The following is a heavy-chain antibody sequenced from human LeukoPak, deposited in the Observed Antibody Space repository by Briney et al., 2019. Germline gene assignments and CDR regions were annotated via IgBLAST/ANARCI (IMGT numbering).Heavy chain of an antibody. J-gene: IGHJ4*02. CDR3: ARRGAWLVPCLDY. CDR1: GFTFSSYW. V-gene: IGHV3-7*01. CDR2: IKQDGSEK. Sequence: GGSLRLSCAASGFTFSSYWMSWVRQAPGKGLEWVANIKQDGSEKYYVDSVRGRFTISRDNAKNSLYLQMNSLRAEDTAVYYCARRGAWLVPCLDYWGQGTLVTVSS. D-gene: IGHD6-19*01.